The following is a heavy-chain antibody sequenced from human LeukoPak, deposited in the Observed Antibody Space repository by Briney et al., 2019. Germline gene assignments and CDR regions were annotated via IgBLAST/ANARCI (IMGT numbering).Heavy chain of an antibody. Sequence: ASVKVSCKASGYTFTGYYMHWVRQAPGQGLEWMGWISPNSGGTNYAQKFQGRVTMTRDTSISTAYMELSRLRSDDTAVYYCARDPGSGYGDYLFWGQGTLVTVSS. J-gene: IGHJ4*02. D-gene: IGHD4-17*01. V-gene: IGHV1-2*02. CDR2: ISPNSGGT. CDR1: GYTFTGYY. CDR3: ARDPGSGYGDYLF.